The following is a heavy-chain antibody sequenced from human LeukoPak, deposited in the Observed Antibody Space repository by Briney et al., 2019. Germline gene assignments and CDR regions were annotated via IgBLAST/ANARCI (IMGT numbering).Heavy chain of an antibody. CDR2: IYYSGST. CDR1: GGSISSSSYY. CDR3: AGPPPRYSSGWYYFDY. D-gene: IGHD6-19*01. V-gene: IGHV4-39*01. Sequence: SETLSLTCTVSGGSISSSSYYWGWIRQPPGKGLEWIGSIYYSGSTYYNPSLKSRVTISVATSKNQFSLKLSSVTAADTAVYYCAGPPPRYSSGWYYFDYWGQGTLVTVSS. J-gene: IGHJ4*02.